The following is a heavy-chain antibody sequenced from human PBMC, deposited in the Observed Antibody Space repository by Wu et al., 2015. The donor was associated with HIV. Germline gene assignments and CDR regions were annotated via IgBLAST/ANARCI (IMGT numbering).Heavy chain of an antibody. V-gene: IGHV1-46*03. CDR3: NRGMQGWVNDAFDI. CDR2: INPGIGST. J-gene: IGHJ3*02. Sequence: QVQLVQSGAEMKKPGASVNISCKASGYTFTANXIHWVRQAPGQGLEWMGLINPGIGSTYYAEKFQGRVTMTRDTSTSTVNMQLGTLTSEDTAVYYCNRGMQGWVNDAFDIWGQGTMVTVSS. CDR1: GYTFTANX. D-gene: IGHD2-21*01.